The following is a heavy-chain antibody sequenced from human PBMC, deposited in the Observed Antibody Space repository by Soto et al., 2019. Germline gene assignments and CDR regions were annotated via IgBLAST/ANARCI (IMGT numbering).Heavy chain of an antibody. V-gene: IGHV3-23*01. D-gene: IGHD2-15*01. J-gene: IGHJ6*03. CDR2: ISGSGGST. CDR1: GFTFSSYA. CDR3: AKALGYCSGGSCSPFDYYYYYMDV. Sequence: EVQLLESGGGLVQPGGSLRLSCAASGFTFSSYAMSWVRQAPGKGLEWVSAISGSGGSTYYADSVKGRFTISRDNSKNTLYLQMNSLRAEDTAVYYCAKALGYCSGGSCSPFDYYYYYMDVWGKGTTVTVSS.